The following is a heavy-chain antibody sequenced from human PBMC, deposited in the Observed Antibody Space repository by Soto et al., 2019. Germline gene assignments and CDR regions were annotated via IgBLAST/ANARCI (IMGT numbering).Heavy chain of an antibody. V-gene: IGHV3-11*01. D-gene: IGHD6-19*01. CDR1: GFTFSDYY. J-gene: IGHJ4*02. CDR3: ARRVAVAGTTVDRVFDS. CDR2: LSGGGRTM. Sequence: PGGSLRLSCAASGFTFSDYYMSWIRQAPGQGLEWVSYLSGGGRTMFYADSVKGRFTISRDNAENSLSLLMLSLRAEDTAVYYCARRVAVAGTTVDRVFDSWGQGTLVTVSS.